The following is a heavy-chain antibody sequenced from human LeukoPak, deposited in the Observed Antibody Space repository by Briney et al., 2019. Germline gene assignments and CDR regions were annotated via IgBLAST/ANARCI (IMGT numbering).Heavy chain of an antibody. V-gene: IGHV4-38-2*01. J-gene: IGHJ4*02. CDR1: GYTISSGYY. Sequence: SETLSRICAVSGYTISSGYYGGWIRQPPGKGLEWIGSIYHSGSTYYNPSLKSRVTISVDTSKNQFSLKLSSVTAADTAVYYCASRSSYFDYWGQGTLVTVSS. CDR3: ASRSSYFDY. CDR2: IYHSGST.